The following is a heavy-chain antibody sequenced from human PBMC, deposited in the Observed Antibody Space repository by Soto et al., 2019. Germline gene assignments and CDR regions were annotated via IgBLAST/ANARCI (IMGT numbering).Heavy chain of an antibody. CDR3: AREGRGYCSGGSCYGY. J-gene: IGHJ4*02. D-gene: IGHD2-15*01. Sequence: ASVKFSCKASGGTFSSYAISWVRQAPGQGLEWMGGIIPIFGTANYAQKFQGRVTITADKSTSTAYMELSSLRSEDTAVYYCAREGRGYCSGGSCYGYWGQGTLVTSPQ. V-gene: IGHV1-69*06. CDR2: IIPIFGTA. CDR1: GGTFSSYA.